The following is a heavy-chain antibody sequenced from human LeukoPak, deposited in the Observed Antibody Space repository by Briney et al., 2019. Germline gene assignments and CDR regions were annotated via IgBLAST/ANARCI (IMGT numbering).Heavy chain of an antibody. CDR3: AKEYGYTYGEFDY. CDR2: ISGSGVST. D-gene: IGHD5-18*01. V-gene: IGHV3-23*01. CDR1: GFTFSSFE. Sequence: GGSLRLSCAASGFTFSSFEMSWVRQAPGKGLEWVSAISGSGVSTYYADSVKGRFTISRDNSKNTLYLQMNSLRAEDTAVYYCAKEYGYTYGEFDYWGQGTLVTVSS. J-gene: IGHJ4*02.